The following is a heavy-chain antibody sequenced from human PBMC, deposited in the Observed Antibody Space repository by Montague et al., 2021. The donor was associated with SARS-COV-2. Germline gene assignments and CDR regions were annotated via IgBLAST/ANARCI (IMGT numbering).Heavy chain of an antibody. CDR1: GASISTGIYD. J-gene: IGHJ4*02. D-gene: IGHD1-26*01. CDR2: IRTTGHT. CDR3: ARFGSGTLEFDL. Sequence: TLSLTCTVAGASISTGIYDWSWIRQPAGKGLEWIGRIRTTGHTDYNSSLESRVFMSVDTSTNQLSLSLTSVTAADTAVYFCARFGSGTLEFDLWGQGTLVTVSS. V-gene: IGHV4-61*02.